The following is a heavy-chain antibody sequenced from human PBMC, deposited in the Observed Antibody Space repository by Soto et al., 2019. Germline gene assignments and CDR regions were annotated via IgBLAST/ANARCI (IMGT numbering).Heavy chain of an antibody. CDR1: EDTFRNYA. J-gene: IGHJ2*01. D-gene: IGHD4-17*01. CDR3: ARDDRQADYGAKWYFDL. V-gene: IGHV1-69*06. CDR2: IIPIFGTA. Sequence: QVELVQSGAEVKKPGSSVKVSCQASEDTFRNYAISWVRQAPGQGLEWMGGIIPIFGTANYAQKFQGRVTVTTDTPTSTAYLELRSLRPDDTAMYYCARDDRQADYGAKWYFDLWGRGTLVIVSS.